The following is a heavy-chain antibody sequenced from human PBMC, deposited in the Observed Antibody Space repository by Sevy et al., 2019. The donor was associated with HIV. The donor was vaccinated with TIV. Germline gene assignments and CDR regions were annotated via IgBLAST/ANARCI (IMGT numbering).Heavy chain of an antibody. CDR3: ASRLYCGGDCRDAFDI. CDR1: GFTFSDYY. V-gene: IGHV3-11*01. J-gene: IGHJ3*02. CDR2: ISSSGTTI. D-gene: IGHD2-21*02. Sequence: GGSLRLSCAASGFTFSDYYMSWIRQAPGKGLEWVSYISSSGTTIYYADSVRGRFTISRDNAKNSLYLQMNNLRAEDTAVDYCASRLYCGGDCRDAFDIWGQGTMVTVSS.